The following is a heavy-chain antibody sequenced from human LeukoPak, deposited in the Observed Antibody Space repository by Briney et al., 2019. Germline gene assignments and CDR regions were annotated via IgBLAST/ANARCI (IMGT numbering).Heavy chain of an antibody. CDR2: INPNSGGT. J-gene: IGHJ4*02. CDR1: GYTFTGYY. CDR3: AREESEYCSGGSCYPIFDY. Sequence: GASVKVSCKASGYTFTGYYMHWVRQAPGQGLEWMGWINPNSGGTNYAQKFQGRVTMTRDTSISTAYMELSRLRSDDTAVYYCAREESEYCSGGSCYPIFDYWGQGTLVTVSS. D-gene: IGHD2-15*01. V-gene: IGHV1-2*02.